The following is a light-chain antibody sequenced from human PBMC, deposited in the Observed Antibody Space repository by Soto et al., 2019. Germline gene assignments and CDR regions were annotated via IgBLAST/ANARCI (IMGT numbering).Light chain of an antibody. V-gene: IGKV3-11*01. J-gene: IGKJ4*01. CDR1: QSVGGH. CDR3: QQRHIWPLT. Sequence: EIVWTQSPDSVSLAAGDGATLSFRASQSVGGHLAWYQQRPGQAPRLLIFDTSVTATGIPARFSGSGSGTDLTLTITSLDPEDSAVYYCQQRHIWPLTFGGGTKV. CDR2: DTS.